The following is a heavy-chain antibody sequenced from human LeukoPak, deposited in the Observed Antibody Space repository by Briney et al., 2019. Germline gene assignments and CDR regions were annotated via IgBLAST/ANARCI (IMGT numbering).Heavy chain of an antibody. CDR3: ARSGGLDY. J-gene: IGHJ4*02. D-gene: IGHD1-14*01. Sequence: GASVKVSCKTSGYTFTSYDINWVRQATGQGLEWVGWMSPNSGYTGYAPKLQGRVTMTRDTSIGTAYMELNSLRSDDTAVYYCARSGGLDYWGQGTLVTVSS. CDR2: MSPNSGYT. CDR1: GYTFTSYD. V-gene: IGHV1-8*01.